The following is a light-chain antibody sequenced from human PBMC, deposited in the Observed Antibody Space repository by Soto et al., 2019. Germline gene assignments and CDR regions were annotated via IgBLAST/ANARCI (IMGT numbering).Light chain of an antibody. CDR1: QSVSSSY. CDR3: QQYSASPRT. J-gene: IGKJ3*01. V-gene: IGKV3-20*01. Sequence: EMVLTQSPDTLSLSPGERATLSCKASQSVSSSYLAWYQQRPGQAPRLLIHSASTRAPGIPDRFSASGAGTDFTLTISRLEPEDSAVYYCQQYSASPRTFGPGTKVDIK. CDR2: SAS.